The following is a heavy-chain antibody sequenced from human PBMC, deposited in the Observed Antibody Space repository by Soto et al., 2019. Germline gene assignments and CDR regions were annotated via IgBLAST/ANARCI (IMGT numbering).Heavy chain of an antibody. D-gene: IGHD3-22*01. Sequence: ASVKVSCKASGYTFTSYDINWVRQATGQGLEWMGWMNPNSGNTGYAQKFQGRVTMTRNTSISTAYMELSSLRSEDTAVYYCARPVYDSSGYYGMDVWGQGTTVTVSS. CDR1: GYTFTSYD. CDR3: ARPVYDSSGYYGMDV. J-gene: IGHJ6*02. V-gene: IGHV1-8*01. CDR2: MNPNSGNT.